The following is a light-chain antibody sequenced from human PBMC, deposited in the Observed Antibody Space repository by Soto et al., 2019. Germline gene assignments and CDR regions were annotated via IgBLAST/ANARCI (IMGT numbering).Light chain of an antibody. CDR2: EVS. J-gene: IGLJ1*01. CDR3: SSYTRSSTNYL. V-gene: IGLV2-14*01. Sequence: QSVLTQPASVSGSPGQSITISCTGTSSDVGGYNYVSWYQQHPGKAPKLMIYEVSNRPSGVSNRFSGSKSGNTASLTISGLQAEDEADYYCSSYTRSSTNYLFGNATKVTV. CDR1: SSDVGGYNY.